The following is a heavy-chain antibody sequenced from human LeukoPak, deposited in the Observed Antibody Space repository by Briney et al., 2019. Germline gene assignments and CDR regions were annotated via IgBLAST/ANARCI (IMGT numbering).Heavy chain of an antibody. CDR2: VNAADSDT. CDR1: GYSFTIYG. J-gene: IGHJ1*01. CDR3: ATVPRIPAVGNTEYFQY. Sequence: GESLKISCQAPGYSFTIYGFAWVRRMPGKGWKRMGIVNAADSDTRDNPSFQGQVTISVDKTINNAYLQWSSLQASDTAMYYCATVPRIPAVGNTEYFQYWGQGTLVTVSS. D-gene: IGHD6-13*01. V-gene: IGHV5-51*01.